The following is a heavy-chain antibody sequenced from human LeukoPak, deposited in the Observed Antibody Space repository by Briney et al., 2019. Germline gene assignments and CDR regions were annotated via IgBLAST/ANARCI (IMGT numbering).Heavy chain of an antibody. J-gene: IGHJ4*02. V-gene: IGHV4-34*01. CDR2: INHSGST. D-gene: IGHD2-2*01. CDR1: GGSFSGYY. CDR3: ARRYCSRTSCYATDY. Sequence: PSETLSLTCAVYGGSFSGYYWSWIRQPPGKGLEWIGEINHSGSTNYNPSLKSRVTISVDTSKNQFSLKLSSVTAADTAVYYCARRYCSRTSCYATDYCGQGTLVSVSS.